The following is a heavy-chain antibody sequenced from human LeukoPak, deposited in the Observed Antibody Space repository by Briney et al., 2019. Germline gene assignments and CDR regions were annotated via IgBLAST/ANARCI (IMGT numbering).Heavy chain of an antibody. CDR1: GGSFSGYY. V-gene: IGHV4-34*01. J-gene: IGHJ6*03. CDR2: INHSGST. CDR3: ARTPAYYYYYYMDV. Sequence: SETLSLTCAVYGGSFSGYYWSWIRQPPGKGLEWIGEINHSGSTNYNPSLKSRVTISVDTSKNQFSLKLSSVTAADTAVYYCARTPAYYYYYYMDVWGKGTTVTVSS.